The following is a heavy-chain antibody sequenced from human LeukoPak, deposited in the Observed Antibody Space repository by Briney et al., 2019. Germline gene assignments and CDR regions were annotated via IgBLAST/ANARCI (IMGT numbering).Heavy chain of an antibody. CDR3: ARVYDSSGYQRDY. CDR1: GGSISSGSYC. D-gene: IGHD3-22*01. J-gene: IGHJ4*02. Sequence: PSETLSLTCTVSGGSISSGSYCWSWIRQPAGKGLEWIGRIYTSGSTNYNPSLKSRVTISVDTSKNQFSLKLSSVTAADTAVYYCARVYDSSGYQRDYWGQGTLVTVSS. CDR2: IYTSGST. V-gene: IGHV4-61*02.